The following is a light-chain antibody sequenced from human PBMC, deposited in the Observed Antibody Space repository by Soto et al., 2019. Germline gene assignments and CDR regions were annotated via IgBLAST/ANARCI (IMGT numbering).Light chain of an antibody. J-gene: IGKJ2*01. CDR2: SAA. Sequence: DIPMTQSPSSLSASVGDGVTITCRASQSISNFLNWYQQKPGKAPRLLIYSAASLESGVPSRFSGSGSGTDFTLTIDSLQPEDFATYFCQQSYTTPHTFGQGTKLEI. V-gene: IGKV1-39*01. CDR3: QQSYTTPHT. CDR1: QSISNF.